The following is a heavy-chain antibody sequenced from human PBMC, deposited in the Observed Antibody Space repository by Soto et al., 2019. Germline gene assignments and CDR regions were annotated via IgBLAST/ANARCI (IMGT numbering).Heavy chain of an antibody. CDR3: ARDSGRVTARHFDL. CDR1: GYTFTSYG. D-gene: IGHD2-21*02. Sequence: QVQLVQSGAEVKKPGASVKVSCKASGYTFTSYGISWVRQAPGQGLEWMGWISAYNGNTNYAQKLKGRVTMTTDTAASRAYMEVRSLRSDDTAVYYCARDSGRVTARHFDLWCRGTLVTVSS. V-gene: IGHV1-18*01. J-gene: IGHJ2*01. CDR2: ISAYNGNT.